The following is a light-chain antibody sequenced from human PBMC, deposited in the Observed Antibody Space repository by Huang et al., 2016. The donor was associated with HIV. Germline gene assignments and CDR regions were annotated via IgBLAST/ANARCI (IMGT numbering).Light chain of an antibody. CDR1: QSVSSSY. CDR3: QQYDSSPWT. CDR2: GAS. Sequence: EIVLTQSPGTLSLSPGERATLSCRASQSVSSSYLAWYQQKPGQAHRRLFYGASSRATGIPDRFSGSGSGTDFTLTIRRLEPGDFAVYCCQQYDSSPWTFGQGTKVEIK. J-gene: IGKJ1*01. V-gene: IGKV3-20*01.